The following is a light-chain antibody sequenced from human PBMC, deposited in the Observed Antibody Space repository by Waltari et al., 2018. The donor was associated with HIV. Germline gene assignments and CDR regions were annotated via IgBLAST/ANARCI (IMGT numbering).Light chain of an antibody. CDR1: SSDVGGYNY. CDR2: DVI. Sequence: QSALTQPASVSGSPGQSITISCTGTSSDVGGYNYVSWYQQQPGKAPKLLIYDVIKRPSGVSNRFSGSKSGNTASLTISGLQAEDEADYYCSSYTAYSTLIFGGGTKLTVL. V-gene: IGLV2-14*03. CDR3: SSYTAYSTLI. J-gene: IGLJ2*01.